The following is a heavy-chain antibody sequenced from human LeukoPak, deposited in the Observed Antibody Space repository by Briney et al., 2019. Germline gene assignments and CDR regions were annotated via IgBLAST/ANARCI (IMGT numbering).Heavy chain of an antibody. CDR1: GFTFDDYA. J-gene: IGHJ4*02. V-gene: IGHV3-9*01. D-gene: IGHD3-10*01. Sequence: GRSLRLSCAASGFTFDDYAMHWVRQAPGKGLEWVSGISWNSGSIGYADSVKARFTISRDNAKNSLYLQMNSLRAEDTALYYCAKATPYYYGSGSYYTTLDYWGQGTLVTVSS. CDR2: ISWNSGSI. CDR3: AKATPYYYGSGSYYTTLDY.